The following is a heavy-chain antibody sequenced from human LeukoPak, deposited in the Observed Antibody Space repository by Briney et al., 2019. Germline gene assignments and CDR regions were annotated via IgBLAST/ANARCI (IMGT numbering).Heavy chain of an antibody. J-gene: IGHJ6*03. CDR2: IYYSGST. D-gene: IGHD5-24*01. CDR3: ARVDGYYYYMDV. CDR1: GGSISSYY. Sequence: PSETLSLTCTVSGGSISSYYWSWIRQPPGKGLEWIGYIYYSGSTNYNPSLKSRVTISVDTSKNQFSLKLSSVTAADTAVYYCARVDGYYYYMDVWGKGTTVTISS. V-gene: IGHV4-59*08.